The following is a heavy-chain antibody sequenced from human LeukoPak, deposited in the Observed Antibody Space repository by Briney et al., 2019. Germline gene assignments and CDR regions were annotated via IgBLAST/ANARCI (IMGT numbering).Heavy chain of an antibody. CDR1: GFTFDIYW. V-gene: IGHV3-7*01. CDR3: VRGSMWSSDI. D-gene: IGHD1-26*01. Sequence: PGGSLTLSCAASGFTFDIYWMTWVRQAPGKGLEWVANIKPDGSEKYHVDSVKGRFTISRDNAKNLLYLQMNNLRAEDTAIYYCVRGSMWSSDIWGQGTLVTVSS. CDR2: IKPDGSEK. J-gene: IGHJ3*02.